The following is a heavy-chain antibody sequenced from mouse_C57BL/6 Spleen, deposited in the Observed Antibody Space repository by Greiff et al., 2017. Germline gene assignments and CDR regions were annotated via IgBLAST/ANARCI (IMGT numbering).Heavy chain of an antibody. CDR3: ARGYYYGSSYGYFDV. J-gene: IGHJ1*03. D-gene: IGHD1-1*01. Sequence: VKLMESGPELVKPGASVKISCKASGYAFSSSWMNWVKQRPGKGLEWIGRIYPGDGDTNYNGKFKGKATLTADKSSSTAYMQLSSLTSEDSAVYFCARGYYYGSSYGYFDVWGTGTTVTVSS. V-gene: IGHV1-82*01. CDR2: IYPGDGDT. CDR1: GYAFSSSW.